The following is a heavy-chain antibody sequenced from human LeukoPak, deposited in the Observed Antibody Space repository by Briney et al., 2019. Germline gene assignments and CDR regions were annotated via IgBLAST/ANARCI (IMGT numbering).Heavy chain of an antibody. J-gene: IGHJ5*02. CDR1: GFTFSSYS. Sequence: KTGGSLRLSCAASGFTFSSYSMNWVRQAPGKGLEWVSSISGSSSYIYYADSVKGRFTISRDNAKNSLYLQMNSLRAEDTAVYYCARDQSSGWRNYNWFDPWGQGTLVTVSS. CDR2: ISGSSSYI. D-gene: IGHD6-19*01. V-gene: IGHV3-21*01. CDR3: ARDQSSGWRNYNWFDP.